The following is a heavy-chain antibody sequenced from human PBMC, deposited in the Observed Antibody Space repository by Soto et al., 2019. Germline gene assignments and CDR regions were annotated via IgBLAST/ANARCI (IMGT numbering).Heavy chain of an antibody. CDR1: GGSISSGGYY. Sequence: PSETLSLTCTVSGGSISSGGYYWSWIRQHPGKGLEWIGYIYYSGSTYYNPSLKSRVTISVDTSKNQFSLKLSSVTAADTAVYYCARDRGFGDNLSDYYYYGMDVWGQGTTVTVSS. D-gene: IGHD3-10*01. CDR3: ARDRGFGDNLSDYYYYGMDV. CDR2: IYYSGST. V-gene: IGHV4-31*03. J-gene: IGHJ6*02.